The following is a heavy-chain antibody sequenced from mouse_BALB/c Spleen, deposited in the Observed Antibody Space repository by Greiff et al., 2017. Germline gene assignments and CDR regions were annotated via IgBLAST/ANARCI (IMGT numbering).Heavy chain of an antibody. J-gene: IGHJ3*01. V-gene: IGHV1S135*01. D-gene: IGHD1-1*01. CDR3: ARSGTTVVATKAWFAY. Sequence: EVQLQQSGPELMKPGASVKISCKASGYSFTSYYMHWVKQSHGKSLEWIGYIDPFNGGTSYNQKFKGKATLTVDKSSSTAYMHLSSLTSEDSAVYYCARSGTTVVATKAWFAYWGQGTLVTVSA. CDR2: IDPFNGGT. CDR1: GYSFTSYY.